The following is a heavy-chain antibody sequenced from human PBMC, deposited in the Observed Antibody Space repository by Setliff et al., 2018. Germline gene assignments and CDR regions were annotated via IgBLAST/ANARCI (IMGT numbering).Heavy chain of an antibody. J-gene: IGHJ4*02. Sequence: GGSLRLSCAASGFTFSNYWMHWVRQAPGKGLVWVSRIYTDGTITSYADPVKGRFTISRDNAKNTLHLQMDSLRAEDTAVYYCARDPPYSGWAFDSWGQGSLVTVSS. V-gene: IGHV3-74*01. CDR1: GFTFSNYW. CDR2: IYTDGTIT. CDR3: ARDPPYSGWAFDS. D-gene: IGHD6-19*01.